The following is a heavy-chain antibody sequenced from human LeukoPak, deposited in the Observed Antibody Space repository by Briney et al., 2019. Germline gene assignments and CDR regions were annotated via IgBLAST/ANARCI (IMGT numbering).Heavy chain of an antibody. V-gene: IGHV3-43*02. CDR3: AKDRVAMVRGVSFSFDC. D-gene: IGHD3-10*01. CDR1: GFTFDDYA. Sequence: GGSLRLSCAASGFTFDDYAMHWVRQAPGKGLEWVSLISGDGGSTYYADSVKGRFTISRDNSKNSLFLQMNSLRTKDTALYYCAKDRVAMVRGVSFSFDCWGQGTLVPVSS. J-gene: IGHJ4*02. CDR2: ISGDGGST.